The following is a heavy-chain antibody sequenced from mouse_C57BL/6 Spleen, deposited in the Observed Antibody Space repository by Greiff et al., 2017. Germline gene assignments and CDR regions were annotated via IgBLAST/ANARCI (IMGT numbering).Heavy chain of an antibody. D-gene: IGHD3-2*02. CDR1: GFTFSDYY. CDR2: INYDGSST. Sequence: EVKLMESEGGLVQPGSSMKLSCTASGFTFSDYYMAWVRQVPEKGLEWVANINYDGSSTYYLDSLKSRFIISRDNAKNILYLQMSSLKSEDTATYYCARDRDSSGYFGYWGQGTTLTVSS. J-gene: IGHJ2*01. CDR3: ARDRDSSGYFGY. V-gene: IGHV5-16*01.